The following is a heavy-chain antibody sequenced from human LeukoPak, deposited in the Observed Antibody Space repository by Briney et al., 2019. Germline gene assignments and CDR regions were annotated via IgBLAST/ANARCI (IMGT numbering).Heavy chain of an antibody. D-gene: IGHD3-10*01. V-gene: IGHV1-46*01. Sequence: GASVTVSCKASGYTFTSYYMHWVRQAPGQGLEWMGIINPSGGSTGYAQKFQGRVTMTRDTSTSTVYMELSSLRSEDTAVYYCARVGAMVRGVIVDALDYWGQGTLVTVSS. CDR3: ARVGAMVRGVIVDALDY. CDR1: GYTFTSYY. CDR2: INPSGGST. J-gene: IGHJ4*02.